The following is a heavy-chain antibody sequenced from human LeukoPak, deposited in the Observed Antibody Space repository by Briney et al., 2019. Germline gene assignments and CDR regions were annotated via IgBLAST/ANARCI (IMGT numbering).Heavy chain of an antibody. V-gene: IGHV4-39*01. J-gene: IGHJ4*02. CDR3: ARHVPNYYGSGSYLKHFDY. CDR2: IYYSGST. D-gene: IGHD3-10*01. Sequence: SETLSLTCTVSGGSISSSSYYWGWIRQPPGKGLEWIGSIYYSGSTYYNPSLKSRVTISVDTSKNQFSLKLSSVTAADTAVYYCARHVPNYYGSGSYLKHFDYWGQGTLVTVSS. CDR1: GGSISSSSYY.